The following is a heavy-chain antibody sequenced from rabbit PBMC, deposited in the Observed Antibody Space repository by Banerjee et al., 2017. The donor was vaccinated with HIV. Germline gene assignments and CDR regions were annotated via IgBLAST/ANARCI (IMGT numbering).Heavy chain of an antibody. CDR1: GFSFSSSHY. D-gene: IGHD7-1*01. CDR3: ARDTGTSFSTYGMDL. CDR2: IHADSSVNT. V-gene: IGHV1S40*01. Sequence: QSLEESGGDLVKPGASLTLTCTASGFSFSSSHYMCWVRQAPGKGLQWIACIHADSSVNTYYASWAKGRFTISKTSSTTVTLQMTSLTAADTATYFCARDTGTSFSTYGMDLWGQGTLVTVS. J-gene: IGHJ6*01.